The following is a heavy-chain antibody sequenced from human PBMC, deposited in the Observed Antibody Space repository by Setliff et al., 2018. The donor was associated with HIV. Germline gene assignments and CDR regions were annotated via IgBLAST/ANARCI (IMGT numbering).Heavy chain of an antibody. CDR2: IKEDGSEK. CDR1: GFTFRSYW. D-gene: IGHD2-8*01. Sequence: GGSLRLSCAASGFTFRSYWLSWVRQAPGKGLEWVASIKEDGSEKYYADSVKGRFTISRDTSKNTLYLQLNSLRAEDTAVYYCRIPPNGGRSFDVWGQGTMVTVSS. V-gene: IGHV3-7*03. CDR3: RIPPNGGRSFDV. J-gene: IGHJ3*01.